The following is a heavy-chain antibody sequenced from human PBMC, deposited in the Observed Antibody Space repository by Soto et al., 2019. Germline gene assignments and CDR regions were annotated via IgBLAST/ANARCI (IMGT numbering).Heavy chain of an antibody. J-gene: IGHJ4*02. Sequence: EVQLVESGGGLVQPGGSLRLSCVVSGFTFSTYTMNWVRQAPGKGLEWVSSINGRSNYVYYADSVKGRFTISRDNAKNSLYLQMNRLRAEDTAIYYCAREDGVVGSSSAFDHWGLGTLVTVSS. CDR2: INGRSNYV. D-gene: IGHD1-26*01. CDR1: GFTFSTYT. V-gene: IGHV3-21*01. CDR3: AREDGVVGSSSAFDH.